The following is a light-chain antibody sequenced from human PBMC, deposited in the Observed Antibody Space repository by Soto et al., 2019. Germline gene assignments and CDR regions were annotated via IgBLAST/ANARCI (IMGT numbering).Light chain of an antibody. CDR2: GNS. Sequence: QSVLTQPPSVSGAPGQRVTISCTGSSSNIGAGYDVNWYQQLPGTAPKLLIYGNSNRPSGVPDRFSGSKSGTSASLAITGLQAEDEADYFCQSYDISLNWVFGTATKLTVL. J-gene: IGLJ1*01. CDR1: SSNIGAGYD. CDR3: QSYDISLNWV. V-gene: IGLV1-40*01.